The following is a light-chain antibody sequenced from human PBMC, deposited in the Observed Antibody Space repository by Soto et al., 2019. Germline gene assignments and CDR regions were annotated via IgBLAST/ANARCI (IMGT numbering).Light chain of an antibody. CDR1: QSVSSSY. J-gene: IGKJ3*01. CDR2: GAS. CDR3: QQYDSSTRFT. V-gene: IGKV3-20*01. Sequence: EIVLTQSPGTLSLSPGERATLSCRASQSVSSSYLAWYQQKPGQAPRLLIYGASSRATGIPDRFSGSGSGTDFTLTISRLEPEDSAVYYCQQYDSSTRFTFGPGTKVDIK.